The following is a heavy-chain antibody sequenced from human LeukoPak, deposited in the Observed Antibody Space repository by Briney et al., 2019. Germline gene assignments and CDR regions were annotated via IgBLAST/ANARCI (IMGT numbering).Heavy chain of an antibody. CDR1: GYSFTSYW. V-gene: IGHV5-51*01. CDR2: IYPGGSDT. Sequence: GESLKISCKGSGYSFTSYWIGWVRQMPGKGLEWMGIIYPGGSDTRYSPSFQGQVTISADKSISTAYLQWSSLKASDTAMYYCASSTYYYGSLRLPYYYYMDVWGKGTTVTVSS. CDR3: ASSTYYYGSLRLPYYYYMDV. J-gene: IGHJ6*03. D-gene: IGHD3-10*01.